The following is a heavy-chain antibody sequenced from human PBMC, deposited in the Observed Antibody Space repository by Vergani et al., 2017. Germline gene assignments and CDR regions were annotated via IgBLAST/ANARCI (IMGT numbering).Heavy chain of an antibody. CDR1: GYTFTDYW. CDR2: VYPGDSDT. Sequence: EVQLVQSGAEVKTPSDSLIISCQISGYTFTDYWIGWVRQRPGKGLEWMGIVYPGDSDTRYSPSFEGQVTFSVDKSITTAYLHWSSLKASDTATYYCARLNNTKYFDSWGQGTLVTVSS. V-gene: IGHV5-51*03. J-gene: IGHJ4*02. D-gene: IGHD2/OR15-2a*01. CDR3: ARLNNTKYFDS.